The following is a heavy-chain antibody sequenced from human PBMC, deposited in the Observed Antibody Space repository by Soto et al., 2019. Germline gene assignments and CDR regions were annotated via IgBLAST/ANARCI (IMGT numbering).Heavy chain of an antibody. V-gene: IGHV2-5*02. J-gene: IGHJ4*02. CDR2: IYWDDDK. Sequence: QITLKESGPTVVKPTETLTLTCTFSGFSLTTSGVGVGWVRQSPGKAPEWLALIYWDDDKRYSTSLTSRLTITKDTSKNPVVLTMANVDPADTATYYCAHRVLRTVFGLVTTTAIYFDFWGQGTPVVVSS. CDR3: AHRVLRTVFGLVTTTAIYFDF. CDR1: GFSLTTSGVG. D-gene: IGHD3-3*01.